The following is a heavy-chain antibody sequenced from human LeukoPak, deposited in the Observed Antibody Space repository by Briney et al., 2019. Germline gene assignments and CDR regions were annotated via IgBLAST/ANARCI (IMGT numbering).Heavy chain of an antibody. Sequence: ASVKVSCKASRYTFSSYDITWVRQAPGQGLEWMGWISVHNDNTNYAQKFQGRVTMTTDTSTSTAYMELRSLRSDDTAVYYCARDGTVTLYAEYFQHWGQGTLVTVSS. CDR2: ISVHNDNT. J-gene: IGHJ1*01. V-gene: IGHV1-18*01. CDR1: RYTFSSYD. CDR3: ARDGTVTLYAEYFQH. D-gene: IGHD4-17*01.